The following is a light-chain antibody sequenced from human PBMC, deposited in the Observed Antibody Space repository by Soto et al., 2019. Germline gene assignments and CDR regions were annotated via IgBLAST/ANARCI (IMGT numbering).Light chain of an antibody. CDR2: EVS. CDR1: SSDVGGYNY. J-gene: IGLJ2*01. V-gene: IGLV2-8*01. Sequence: QSALTQPPSASGSPGQSVTISCTGTSSDVGGYNYVSWYQQHPGKAPKLIIYEVSERPSGVPDRFSGSKSGNTASLTVSGLQAEDEADYYCSSYAGSNNLVVFGGGTKLTVL. CDR3: SSYAGSNNLVV.